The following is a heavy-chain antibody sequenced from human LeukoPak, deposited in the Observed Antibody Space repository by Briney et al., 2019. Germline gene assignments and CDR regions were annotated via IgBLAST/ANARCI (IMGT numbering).Heavy chain of an antibody. J-gene: IGHJ4*02. Sequence: PGGPLLLSCAASGFTFSSYSMNWVRPAPGKGVEGVSSISSSSYIYYADSVKGRFTISRDNAKNSLYLQMNSLRAEDTAVYYCARVCCSSTSCYSPLFDYWGQGTLVTVSS. CDR1: GFTFSSYS. CDR3: ARVCCSSTSCYSPLFDY. V-gene: IGHV3-21*01. D-gene: IGHD2-2*01. CDR2: ISSSSYI.